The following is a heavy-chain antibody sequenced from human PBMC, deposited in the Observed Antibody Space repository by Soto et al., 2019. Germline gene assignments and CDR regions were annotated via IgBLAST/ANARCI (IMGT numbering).Heavy chain of an antibody. CDR1: GFTFSSYA. Sequence: EVQLLASGGGLVQPGGSLRLSCAASGFTFSSYAMSWVRQAPGKGLEWVSAISGTGGTTYYADSVKGRFTISRDNSRNTLHLQMNSLRAEDTAIYYCAKFFVETGGSSGWPWSFHFWGQGTLVTVSS. D-gene: IGHD6-25*01. J-gene: IGHJ4*02. CDR2: ISGTGGTT. V-gene: IGHV3-23*01. CDR3: AKFFVETGGSSGWPWSFHF.